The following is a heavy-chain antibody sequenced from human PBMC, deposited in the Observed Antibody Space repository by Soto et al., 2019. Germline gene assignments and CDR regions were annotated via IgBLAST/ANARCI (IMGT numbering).Heavy chain of an antibody. CDR1: GFTVSSNY. CDR3: ARDSNYVGAFDI. CDR2: IYSGGST. V-gene: IGHV3-66*01. J-gene: IGHJ3*02. D-gene: IGHD4-4*01. Sequence: EVQLVESGGGLVQPGGSLRLSCAASGFTVSSNYMSWVRQAPGKGVGWVSGIYSGGSTYYADSVKGRFTISRDNPKNTLYLQMNSLRAEDTALYYCARDSNYVGAFDIWGQGTMVTVSS.